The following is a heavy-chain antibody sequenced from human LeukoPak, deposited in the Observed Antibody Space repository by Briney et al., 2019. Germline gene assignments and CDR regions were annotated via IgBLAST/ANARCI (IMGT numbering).Heavy chain of an antibody. Sequence: GGSLRLSCAASGFTFSSYAMQWVRQATGKGLEYVSAISSNGGSTYYANSVKGRFTISRDNSKNTLYLQMGSLRAEDMAVYYCARALPPWELQSLDYWGQGTLVTVSS. CDR1: GFTFSSYA. CDR3: ARALPPWELQSLDY. V-gene: IGHV3-64*01. D-gene: IGHD1-26*01. CDR2: ISSNGGST. J-gene: IGHJ4*02.